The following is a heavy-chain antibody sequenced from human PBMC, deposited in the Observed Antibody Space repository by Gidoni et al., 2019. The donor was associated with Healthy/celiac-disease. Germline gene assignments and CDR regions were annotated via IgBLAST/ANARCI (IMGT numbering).Heavy chain of an antibody. V-gene: IGHV4-4*07. J-gene: IGHJ5*02. CDR1: GGSISSYY. CDR3: ARVHDYSNYNWFDP. Sequence: QVQLQESGPGLVKPSETLSLTCTVSGGSISSYYWSWIRQPAGKGLEWIGRIYTSGSTNYNPSLKSRVTMSVDTSKNQFSLKLSSVTAADTAVYYCARVHDYSNYNWFDPWAQGTLVTVSS. CDR2: IYTSGST. D-gene: IGHD4-4*01.